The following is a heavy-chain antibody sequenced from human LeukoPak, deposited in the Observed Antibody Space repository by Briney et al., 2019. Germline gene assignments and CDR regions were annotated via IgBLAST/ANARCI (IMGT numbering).Heavy chain of an antibody. CDR2: ISGTGTI. V-gene: IGHV3-48*04. Sequence: GGSLRLSCAASGFTFSTYSMNWVRQAPGKGLEWVSYISGTGTIYYADSVKGRFTISRDNAKNSLYLQMNSLRAEDTAIYYCARALYNRGWYPDYFDSWGQGALVTVSS. D-gene: IGHD6-19*01. J-gene: IGHJ4*02. CDR1: GFTFSTYS. CDR3: ARALYNRGWYPDYFDS.